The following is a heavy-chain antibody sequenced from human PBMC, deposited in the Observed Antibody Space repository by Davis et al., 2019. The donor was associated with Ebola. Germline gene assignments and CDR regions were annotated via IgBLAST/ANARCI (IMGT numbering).Heavy chain of an antibody. D-gene: IGHD2-8*01. Sequence: GESLKISCAASGFTFSNAWMSWVRQAPGKGLEWVGRIKSKTDGGTTDYAAPVRGRFTISRDNAKNTLYLQMNSLRAEDTAVYYCAKAFMYGGDYWGQGTLVTVSS. CDR1: GFTFSNAW. CDR2: IKSKTDGGTT. J-gene: IGHJ4*02. CDR3: AKAFMYGGDY. V-gene: IGHV3-15*01.